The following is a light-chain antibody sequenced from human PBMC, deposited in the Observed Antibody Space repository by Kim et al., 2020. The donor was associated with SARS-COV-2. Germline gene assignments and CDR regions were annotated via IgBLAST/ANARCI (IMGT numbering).Light chain of an antibody. CDR2: GNT. Sequence: GRTSTSGVLCGVEGYEHLPGSPPKHLIYGNTNRPSGVPDGFSGSKSGTSASLAITGLQAEDEADYYCQSYDGSLSGYVFGTGTKVTVL. J-gene: IGLJ1*01. CDR1: TSTSGVLCG. V-gene: IGLV1-40*01. CDR3: QSYDGSLSGYV.